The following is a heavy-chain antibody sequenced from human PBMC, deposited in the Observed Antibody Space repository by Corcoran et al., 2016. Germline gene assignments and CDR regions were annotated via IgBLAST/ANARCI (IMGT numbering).Heavy chain of an antibody. J-gene: IGHJ4*02. CDR1: GFTFSSYS. D-gene: IGHD3-22*01. CDR2: ISSSSSYI. CDR3: AIGTSGYYDSSGYHY. V-gene: IGHV3-21*01. Sequence: EVQLVESGGGLVKPGGSLRLSCAASGFTFSSYSMNWVRQAPGKGLEWVSSISSSSSYIYYADSVKGRFTISRDNAKNSLYLQMNSLRAEDTAVYYCAIGTSGYYDSSGYHYWGQGTLVTVSS.